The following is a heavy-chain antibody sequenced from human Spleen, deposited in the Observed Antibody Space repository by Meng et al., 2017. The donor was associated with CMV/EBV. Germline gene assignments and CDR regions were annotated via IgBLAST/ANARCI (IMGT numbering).Heavy chain of an antibody. V-gene: IGHV4-39*07. J-gene: IGHJ4*02. CDR1: GGSISSSSYY. D-gene: IGHD2-2*01. Sequence: SETLSLTCTVSGGSISSSSYYWGWIRQPPGKGLEWIGSIYYSGSTYYNPSLKSRVTISVDTSKNQFSLKLSSVTAADTAVYYCARYCSSTSCLPYWGQGTLVTVSS. CDR2: IYYSGST. CDR3: ARYCSSTSCLPY.